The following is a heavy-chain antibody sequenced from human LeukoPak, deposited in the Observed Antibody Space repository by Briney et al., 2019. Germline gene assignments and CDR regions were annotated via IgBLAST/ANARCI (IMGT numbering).Heavy chain of an antibody. Sequence: GASVKVSCKTSGYTFTSYGISWVRQAPGQGLEWMGWISAYNGYAKYAQNVQGRVTITTDTSTSTAYMDLRSLRSDDTAVYYCARNDSSAYDYWGQGTLVTVSS. CDR3: ARNDSSAYDY. J-gene: IGHJ4*02. D-gene: IGHD2-15*01. CDR1: GYTFTSYG. CDR2: ISAYNGYA. V-gene: IGHV1-18*01.